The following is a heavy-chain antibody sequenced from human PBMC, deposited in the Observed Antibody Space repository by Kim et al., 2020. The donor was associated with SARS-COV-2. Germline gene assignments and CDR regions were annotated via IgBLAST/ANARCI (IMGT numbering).Heavy chain of an antibody. D-gene: IGHD3-22*01. J-gene: IGHJ6*02. V-gene: IGHV3-30-3*01. CDR3: ARGNYYESLSLSDYYNGMDV. CDR2: ISFDGRNK. CDR1: GLSFDGSA. Sequence: GGSLRLSCAASGLSFDGSAMNWVRQAPGKGLEWVAVISFDGRNKDYADSVKGRFTISRDNSKRTLHLQMNSLRVEDTGVYYCARGNYYESLSLSDYYNGMDVWGQGTTVTVSS.